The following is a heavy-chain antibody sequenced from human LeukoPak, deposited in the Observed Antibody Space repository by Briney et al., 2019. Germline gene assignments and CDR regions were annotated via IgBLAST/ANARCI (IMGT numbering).Heavy chain of an antibody. CDR1: GASISSGCYY. V-gene: IGHV4-30-2*01. D-gene: IGHD3-22*01. CDR2: IYHRGST. Sequence: SETLSLICTVSGASISSGCYYWSWIRQPRGRGLEGIGYIYHRGSTYYNPSVKSRVTISVDRSKNQFSLKLSYVTAADTAVYYCARDSRIVVVHFDYWGQGTLVTVSS. J-gene: IGHJ4*02. CDR3: ARDSRIVVVHFDY.